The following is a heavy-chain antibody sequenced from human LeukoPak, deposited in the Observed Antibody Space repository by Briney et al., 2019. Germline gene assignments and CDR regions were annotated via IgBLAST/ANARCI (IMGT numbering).Heavy chain of an antibody. CDR3: AKDGGYDFDY. J-gene: IGHJ4*02. CDR1: GFTFSSYA. V-gene: IGHV3-23*01. D-gene: IGHD5-12*01. CDR2: ISGGGDST. Sequence: GGSLRLSCAASGFTFSSYALTWVRQAPGKGLEWASAISGGGDSTYYADSVKGWFTISRDNSKNTLYLQMNSLRAEDTAVYYCAKDGGYDFDYWGQGTLVTVPS.